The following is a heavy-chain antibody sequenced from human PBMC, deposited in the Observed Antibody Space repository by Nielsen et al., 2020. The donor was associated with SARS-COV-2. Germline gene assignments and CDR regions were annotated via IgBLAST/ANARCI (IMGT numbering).Heavy chain of an antibody. D-gene: IGHD4-17*01. CDR2: IYYSGST. Sequence: SETLSLTCTVSGGSISSYYWSWIRQPPGKGLEWIGYIYYSGSTNYNPSLKSRVTISVDTSKNQFSLKLSSVTAADTAVYYCARGTTVTNDFDYWGQGTLVTVSS. CDR1: GGSISSYY. CDR3: ARGTTVTNDFDY. V-gene: IGHV4-59*01. J-gene: IGHJ4*02.